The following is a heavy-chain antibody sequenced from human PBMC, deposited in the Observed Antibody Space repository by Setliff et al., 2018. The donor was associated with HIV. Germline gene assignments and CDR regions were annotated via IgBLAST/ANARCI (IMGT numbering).Heavy chain of an antibody. CDR2: IYYSGST. CDR3: ARLRWAATAGTWDYYYYGMDV. Sequence: SETLSLTCSVSGDSISSSSYYWGWIRQPPGKGLEWIGSIYYSGSTYYNPSLNSRVTISVDASKNQFSLKVRSVTAADTAVYYCARLRWAATAGTWDYYYYGMDVWGQGTTGTVSS. CDR1: GDSISSSSYY. V-gene: IGHV4-39*01. J-gene: IGHJ6*02. D-gene: IGHD6-13*01.